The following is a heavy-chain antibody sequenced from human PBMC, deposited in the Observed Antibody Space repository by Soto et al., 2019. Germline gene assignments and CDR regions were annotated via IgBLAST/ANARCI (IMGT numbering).Heavy chain of an antibody. CDR1: GGSFSGYY. CDR2: ISPTGTT. V-gene: IGHV4-34*01. Sequence: QVQLQPWGAGLLKPSVTLSLTCAVYGGSFSGYYWTWFRQPPGKGLERIGEISPTGTTKYIPSLKSRVTISAATSKNQFSPKVPSLTAADTAVYYCVTSLWFGTQPEIWGQGAVVTVSS. J-gene: IGHJ4*02. D-gene: IGHD3-10*01. CDR3: VTSLWFGTQPEI.